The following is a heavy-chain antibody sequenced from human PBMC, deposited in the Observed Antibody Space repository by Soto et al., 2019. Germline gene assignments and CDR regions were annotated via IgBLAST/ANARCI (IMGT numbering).Heavy chain of an antibody. CDR3: ARGISMIVEVQRDAPDKYYFDS. V-gene: IGHV4-34*01. D-gene: IGHD3-22*01. CDR2: INHIGST. Sequence: SETLSLTCAVYGGSFSGHYWTWIRQPPGKVLEWIGEINHIGSTNSNPSLTSRVTLSVDTSKNQFSLKLNSLTAADTAVYYCARGISMIVEVQRDAPDKYYFDSWGQGTLVTVSS. CDR1: GGSFSGHY. J-gene: IGHJ4*02.